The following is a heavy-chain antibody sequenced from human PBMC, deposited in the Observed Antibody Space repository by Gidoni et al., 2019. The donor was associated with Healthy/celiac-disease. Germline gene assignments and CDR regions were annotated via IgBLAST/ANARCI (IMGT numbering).Heavy chain of an antibody. CDR2: IYYSGST. CDR3: ARVRYYGSCFDY. V-gene: IGHV4-59*01. CDR1: GGAISSYY. D-gene: IGHD3-10*01. Sequence: QVQLQESGPALATPSETLSLTCTVSGGAISSYYWSWIRQPPGKGLEWLGYIYYSGSTNYNPSRKGRVTISVDTSKNQFSLKLSSVTAADTAVYYCARVRYYGSCFDYWGQGTLVTVSS. J-gene: IGHJ4*02.